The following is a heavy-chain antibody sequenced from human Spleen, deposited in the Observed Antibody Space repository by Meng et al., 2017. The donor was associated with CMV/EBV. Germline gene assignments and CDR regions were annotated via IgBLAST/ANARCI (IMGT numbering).Heavy chain of an antibody. V-gene: IGHV1-2*06. CDR2: INCNSGDT. Sequence: KVSGKASGYTFTGYYIHWVRQAPGQGPEWLGRINCNSGDTNYAQKFQGRVTMTRDTSISTAYMELSSLRSDDTAVYYCVRLAGGVDYWGQGTLVTVSS. J-gene: IGHJ4*02. CDR3: VRLAGGVDY. CDR1: GYTFTGYY. D-gene: IGHD3-10*01.